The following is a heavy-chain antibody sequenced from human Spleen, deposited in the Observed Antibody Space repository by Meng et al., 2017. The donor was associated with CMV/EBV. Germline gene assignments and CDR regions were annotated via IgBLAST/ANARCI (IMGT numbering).Heavy chain of an antibody. Sequence: GESLKISCAASGFTFSSYWMSWVRQAPGKGLEWVANIKQDGSEKYYVDSVKGRFTISRDNAKNSLYLQMNSLRAEDTAVYYCARNPRETWATSPNWFDPWGQGTLVTVSS. V-gene: IGHV3-7*01. CDR2: IKQDGSEK. CDR1: GFTFSSYW. J-gene: IGHJ5*02. D-gene: IGHD1-26*01. CDR3: ARNPRETWATSPNWFDP.